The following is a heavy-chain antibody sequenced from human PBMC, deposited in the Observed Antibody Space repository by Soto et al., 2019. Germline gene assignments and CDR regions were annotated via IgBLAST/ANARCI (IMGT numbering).Heavy chain of an antibody. CDR1: GFSLSTSGVG. J-gene: IGHJ3*01. CDR3: ARREMGDAFDV. CDR2: IYWDDDK. V-gene: IGHV2-5*02. Sequence: QITLKESGPTLVKPTQTLTLTCTFSGFSLSTSGVGVGWIRQPPGKALEWLALIYWDDDKRYSPSLKSRLTIPNDTSKNQVVLTMTNMDPVDTATYCCARREMGDAFDVWGQGTMVIVSS.